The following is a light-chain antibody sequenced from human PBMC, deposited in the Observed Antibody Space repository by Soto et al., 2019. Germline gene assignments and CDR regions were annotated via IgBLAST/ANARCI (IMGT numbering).Light chain of an antibody. J-gene: IGKJ5*01. V-gene: IGKV3-20*01. Sequence: EIVLTQSPGTLSLSPGEGATLSCRASQSVSSSYIAWYQQRPGQTPSLLIYGASTMATGIPDRFSGSGSGTHFTLTISRLEPGDFAVYYCQHFGGTTFTFGQGTRLEIK. CDR1: QSVSSSY. CDR3: QHFGGTTFT. CDR2: GAS.